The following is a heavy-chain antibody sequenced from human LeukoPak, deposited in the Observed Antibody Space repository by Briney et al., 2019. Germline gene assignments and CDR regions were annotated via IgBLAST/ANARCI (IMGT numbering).Heavy chain of an antibody. J-gene: IGHJ4*02. D-gene: IGHD5-24*01. CDR3: ARSGVSRDGYSIDY. CDR1: GYTFTSYG. V-gene: IGHV1-69*04. CDR2: IIPILGIA. Sequence: SVKVSCKASGYTFTSYGISWVRQAPGQGLEWMGRIIPILGIANYAQKFQGRVTITADKSTSTAYMELSSLRSEDTAVYYCARSGVSRDGYSIDYWGQGTLVTVSS.